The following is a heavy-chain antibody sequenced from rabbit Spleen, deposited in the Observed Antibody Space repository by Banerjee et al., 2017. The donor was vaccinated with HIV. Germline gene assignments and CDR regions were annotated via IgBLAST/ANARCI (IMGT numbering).Heavy chain of an antibody. Sequence: QEQLEEAAGGLVQPGGSLKLSCTVSGFSFSNRDYMCWVRQAPGKGLEWIACIGTGSSGSTYYASWAKGRFTISKTSSTTVTLQMTSLTAADTATYFCARDSSGDNGYYMWGPGTLVTVS. D-gene: IGHD1-1*01. CDR1: GFSFSNRDY. J-gene: IGHJ4*01. V-gene: IGHV1S45*01. CDR3: ARDSSGDNGYYM. CDR2: IGTGSSGST.